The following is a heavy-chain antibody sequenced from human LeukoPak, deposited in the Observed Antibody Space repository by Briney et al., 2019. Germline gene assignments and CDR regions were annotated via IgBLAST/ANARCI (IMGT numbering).Heavy chain of an antibody. J-gene: IGHJ6*02. CDR2: IIPILGVA. CDR1: GGTFSSYA. Sequence: ASVKVSCKASGGTFSSYAISWVRQAPGQGLEWMGRIIPILGVANYAQKFQGRVTITADKSTSTAYMELSSLRSEDTAVYYCARDARYSSSWYGAPYYYYYYGMDVWGQGTTVTVSS. CDR3: ARDARYSSSWYGAPYYYYYYGMDV. D-gene: IGHD6-13*01. V-gene: IGHV1-69*04.